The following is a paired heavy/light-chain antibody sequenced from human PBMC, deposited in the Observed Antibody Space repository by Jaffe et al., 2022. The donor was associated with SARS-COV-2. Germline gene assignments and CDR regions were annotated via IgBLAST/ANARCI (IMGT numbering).Heavy chain of an antibody. J-gene: IGHJ4*02. CDR1: GFTFSSYA. CDR3: ARGHRWDIVATMEMVDFDY. D-gene: IGHD5-12*01. V-gene: IGHV3-30-3*01. CDR2: ISYDGSNK. Sequence: QVQLVESGGGVVQPGRSLRLSCAASGFTFSSYAMHWVRQAPGKGLEWVAVISYDGSNKYYADSVKGRFTISRDNSKNTLYLQMNSLRAEDTAVYYCARGHRWDIVATMEMVDFDYWGQGTLVTVSS.
Light chain of an antibody. CDR1: QSISSY. CDR2: AAS. CDR3: QQSYSTSYT. V-gene: IGKV1-39*01. Sequence: DIQMTQSPSSLSASVGDRVTITCRASQSISSYLNWYQQKPGKAPKLLIYAASSLQSGVPSRFSGSGSGTDFTLTISSLQPEDFATYYCQQSYSTSYTFGQGTKLEIK. J-gene: IGKJ2*01.